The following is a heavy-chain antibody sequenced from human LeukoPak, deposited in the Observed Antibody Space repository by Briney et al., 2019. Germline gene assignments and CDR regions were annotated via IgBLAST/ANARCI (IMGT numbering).Heavy chain of an antibody. D-gene: IGHD3-22*01. V-gene: IGHV3-11*01. CDR1: GFTFSDYY. J-gene: IGHJ4*02. CDR3: ARALLYYYDSSGYCPLDY. Sequence: GGSLRLSCAASGFTFSDYYMSWIRQVPGKGLEWVSYISSSGSTIYYADSVKGRFTISRDNAKNSLYLQMNSLRAEDTAVYYCARALLYYYDSSGYCPLDYWGQGTLVTVSS. CDR2: ISSSGSTI.